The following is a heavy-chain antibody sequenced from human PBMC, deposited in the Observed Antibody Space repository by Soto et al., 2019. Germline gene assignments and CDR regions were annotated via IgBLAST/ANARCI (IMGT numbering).Heavy chain of an antibody. Sequence: QVLLVQSGAEVKKPGASVKVSCKASGYTFTSYDINWVRQATGQGLEWMGWMNPNSGNTGYAQKFKGRVTMTRNSSISTAYMELSSLRSEDTAVYYCARFNSSSWYGAVWFDPWGQGTLVTVSS. V-gene: IGHV1-8*01. CDR3: ARFNSSSWYGAVWFDP. J-gene: IGHJ5*02. CDR2: MNPNSGNT. D-gene: IGHD6-13*01. CDR1: GYTFTSYD.